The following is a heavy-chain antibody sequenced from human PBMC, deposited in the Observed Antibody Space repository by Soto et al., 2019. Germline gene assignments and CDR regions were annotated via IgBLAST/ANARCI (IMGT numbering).Heavy chain of an antibody. J-gene: IGHJ3*02. V-gene: IGHV3-23*01. Sequence: EAQLLESGGGLVRPGGSLRLSCVASGFTFSTHAMSWVRQAPGKGLEWVSALTPSGGETYYADSVKGRFTISRDNSMNALYLRMTSLRIEDTAVYYCAHPRGYGVFDAYDIWGQGTMVTVSS. D-gene: IGHD4-17*01. CDR2: LTPSGGET. CDR1: GFTFSTHA. CDR3: AHPRGYGVFDAYDI.